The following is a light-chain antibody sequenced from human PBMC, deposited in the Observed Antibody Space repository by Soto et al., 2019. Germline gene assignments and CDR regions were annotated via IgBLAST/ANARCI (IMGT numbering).Light chain of an antibody. Sequence: QSVLTRPASVSGSPGQSITISCTGTSSDVGGYNYVSWYQQHPGKAPNLMIYEVSNRPSGVSNRFSGSKSGNTASLTISGLQAEYEADYYCSSYTSSSTRVFGTGTKVTVL. J-gene: IGLJ1*01. V-gene: IGLV2-14*01. CDR2: EVS. CDR1: SSDVGGYNY. CDR3: SSYTSSSTRV.